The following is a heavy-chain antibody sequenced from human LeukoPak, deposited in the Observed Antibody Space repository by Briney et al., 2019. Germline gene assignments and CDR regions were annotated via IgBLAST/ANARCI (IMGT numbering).Heavy chain of an antibody. J-gene: IGHJ6*03. CDR3: ARASAARPRYMDV. Sequence: SETLSLTCTVSGGSISSGGYYWSWIRQPPGKGLEWIGYIYHSGSTYYNPSLKSRVTISVDRSKNQFSLKLSSVTAADTAVYYCARASAARPRYMDVWGKGTTDTVSS. V-gene: IGHV4-30-2*01. D-gene: IGHD6-6*01. CDR2: IYHSGST. CDR1: GGSISSGGYY.